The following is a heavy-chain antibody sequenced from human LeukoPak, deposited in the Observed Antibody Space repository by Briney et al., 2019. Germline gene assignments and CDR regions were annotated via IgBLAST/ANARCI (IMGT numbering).Heavy chain of an antibody. D-gene: IGHD6-19*01. J-gene: IGHJ4*02. Sequence: TGGSLRLSCAASGFTFSSYSMNWVRQVPGKGLGWVSYISSSSSTIYYADSVKGRFTISRDNAKNSLYLQMNSLRAEDTAVYYCARDPYSSGWHPPDYWGQGTLVTVSS. V-gene: IGHV3-48*04. CDR3: ARDPYSSGWHPPDY. CDR1: GFTFSSYS. CDR2: ISSSSSTI.